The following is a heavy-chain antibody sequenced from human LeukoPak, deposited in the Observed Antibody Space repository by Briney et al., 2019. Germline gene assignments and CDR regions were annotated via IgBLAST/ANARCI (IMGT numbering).Heavy chain of an antibody. CDR3: ARLQRKYYDFWSGYWIDDY. Sequence: GESLKISCKGSGYSFTSYWIGWVRQMPGKGLEWTGIIYPGDSDTRYSPSFQGQVTISADKSISTAYLQWSSLKASDTAMYYCARLQRKYYDFWSGYWIDDYWGQGTLVTVSS. J-gene: IGHJ4*02. CDR2: IYPGDSDT. V-gene: IGHV5-51*01. D-gene: IGHD3-3*01. CDR1: GYSFTSYW.